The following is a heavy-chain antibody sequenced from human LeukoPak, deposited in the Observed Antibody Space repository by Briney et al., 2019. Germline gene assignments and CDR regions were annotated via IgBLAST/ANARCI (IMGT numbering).Heavy chain of an antibody. CDR1: GFTFIDYY. V-gene: IGHV3-11*04. CDR3: ARAGYSSGSGSDY. D-gene: IGHD6-19*01. Sequence: GGSLRLSCTASGFTFIDYYMSWIRQAPGKGLEWVSYISNSGQTMYYADSLKGRFTISRDNAKNTLYLQMNSLRAEDTAVYYCARAGYSSGSGSDYWGQGTLVTVSS. CDR2: ISNSGQTM. J-gene: IGHJ4*02.